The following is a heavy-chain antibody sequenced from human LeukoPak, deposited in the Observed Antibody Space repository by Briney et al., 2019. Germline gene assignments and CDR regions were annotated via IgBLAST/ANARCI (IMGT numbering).Heavy chain of an antibody. J-gene: IGHJ6*02. D-gene: IGHD2-15*01. CDR1: GGSISSGDYY. CDR2: IYYSGST. Sequence: SQTLSLTCTVSGGSISSGDYYWSWIRQPPGKGLEWIGYIYYSGSTYYNPSLKSRVTISVDTSKNQFSLKLSSVTAADTAVYYCAREGDYSVSGMDVWGQGTTVIVFS. CDR3: AREGDYSVSGMDV. V-gene: IGHV4-30-4*08.